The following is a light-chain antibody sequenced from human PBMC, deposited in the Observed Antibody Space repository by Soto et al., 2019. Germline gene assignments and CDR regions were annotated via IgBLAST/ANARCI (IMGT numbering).Light chain of an antibody. J-gene: IGKJ5*01. CDR3: QQYGSSPPIT. CDR1: QSVSSSY. Sequence: EIVLTQSPGTLSLSPGERATLSCRASQSVSSSYLAWYQQKPGQAPRLLIYGASSRATGIPDRFSGSGSGTDFTLTISRLEPEDFAVYYCQQYGSSPPITFGQRTRLDIK. CDR2: GAS. V-gene: IGKV3-20*01.